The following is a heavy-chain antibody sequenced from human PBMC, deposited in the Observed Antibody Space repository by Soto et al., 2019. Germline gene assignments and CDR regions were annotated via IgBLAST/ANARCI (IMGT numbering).Heavy chain of an antibody. V-gene: IGHV3-30*18. CDR2: ISYDGSNK. J-gene: IGHJ4*02. D-gene: IGHD3-22*01. Sequence: GGSLRLSCAASGFTFSSYGMHWVRQAPGKGLEWVAVISYDGSNKYYADSVKGRFTISRDNSKNTLYLQMNSLRAEDTAVYYCAKDREDSSGYLDYWGQGTLVTVSS. CDR1: GFTFSSYG. CDR3: AKDREDSSGYLDY.